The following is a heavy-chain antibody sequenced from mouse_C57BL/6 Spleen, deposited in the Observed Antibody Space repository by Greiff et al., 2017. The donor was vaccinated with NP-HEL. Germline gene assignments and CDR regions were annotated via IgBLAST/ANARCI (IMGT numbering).Heavy chain of an antibody. V-gene: IGHV10-1*01. D-gene: IGHD2-3*01. J-gene: IGHJ3*01. CDR3: VREDGYYYFAY. Sequence: EVQLVESGGGLVQPKGSLKLSCAASGFSFNTYAMNWVRQAPGKGLEWVARIRSKSNNYATYYADSVKDRFTISRDDSESMLYLQMNNLKTEDTAMYYCVREDGYYYFAYWGQGTLVTVSA. CDR2: IRSKSNNYAT. CDR1: GFSFNTYA.